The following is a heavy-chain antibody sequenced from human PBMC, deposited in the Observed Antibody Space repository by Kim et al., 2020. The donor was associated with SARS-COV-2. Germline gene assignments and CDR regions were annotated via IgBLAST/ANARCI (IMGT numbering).Heavy chain of an antibody. Sequence: YKPSLKSRVTISTDTSKNPFSLNLTSVTAADTAVYYCAHSRGAYAPGGFDIWGQGTMVTVSS. V-gene: IGHV4-30-2*05. J-gene: IGHJ3*02. D-gene: IGHD2-2*01. CDR3: AHSRGAYAPGGFDI.